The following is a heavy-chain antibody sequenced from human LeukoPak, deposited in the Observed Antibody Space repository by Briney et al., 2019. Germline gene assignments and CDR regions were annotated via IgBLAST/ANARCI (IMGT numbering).Heavy chain of an antibody. D-gene: IGHD6-19*01. J-gene: IGHJ4*02. CDR1: GFTFSTYW. CDR3: ARAQAVRALVPYYFDY. CDR2: IKQDGSEK. Sequence: GGSLRLSCAASGFTFSTYWMSWVRQAPGKGLEWVANIKQDGSEKYYVDSVKGRFTISRDNAKNSLYLQMNSLRAEDTAVYYCARAQAVRALVPYYFDYWGQGTLVTVPS. V-gene: IGHV3-7*01.